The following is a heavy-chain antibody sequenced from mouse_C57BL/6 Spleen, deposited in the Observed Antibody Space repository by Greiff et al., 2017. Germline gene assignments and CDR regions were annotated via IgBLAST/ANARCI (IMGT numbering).Heavy chain of an antibody. D-gene: IGHD2-3*01. V-gene: IGHV5-17*01. CDR3: AREDGYYPYAMDY. J-gene: IGHJ4*01. Sequence: EVQGVASGGGLVKPGGSLTLSCAASGFTFSDYGMHWVRQAPEKGLAWVAYISSGSSTLYYADTVKGRFTISRDHAKNTLFLQMTSLRSEDTVMDYCAREDGYYPYAMDYWGQGTSVTVSA. CDR2: ISSGSSTL. CDR1: GFTFSDYG.